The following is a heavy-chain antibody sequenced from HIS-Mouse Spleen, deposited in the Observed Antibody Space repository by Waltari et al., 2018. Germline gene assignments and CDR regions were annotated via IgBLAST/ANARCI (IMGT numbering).Heavy chain of an antibody. V-gene: IGHV3-30*18. D-gene: IGHD6-19*01. CDR2: RSYDGSNK. CDR1: GFTFSSYG. Sequence: QVQLVESGGGVVQPGRSLRLSCAASGFTFSSYGMHWVRQAPGKGVEWVAGRSYDGSNKYDADSVKGRFTISRDNSKNTLYLQMNSLRAEDTAVYYCAKASSGWLDYWGQGTLVTVSS. CDR3: AKASSGWLDY. J-gene: IGHJ4*02.